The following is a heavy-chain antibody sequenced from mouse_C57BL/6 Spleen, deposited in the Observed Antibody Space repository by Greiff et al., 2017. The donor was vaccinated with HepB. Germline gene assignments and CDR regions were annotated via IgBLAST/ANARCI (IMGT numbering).Heavy chain of an antibody. CDR2: IYIGNGYT. D-gene: IGHD1-1*01. CDR1: GYTFTSYG. Sequence: VQLQQSGAELVRPGSSVKMSCKTSGYTFTSYGINWVKQRPGQGLEWIGYIYIGNGYTEYNEKFKGKATLTSDTSSSTAYMQLSSLTSEASAIYVCARSGTTVVATDWYFDVWGTGTTVTGSS. J-gene: IGHJ1*03. CDR3: ARSGTTVVATDWYFDV. V-gene: IGHV1-58*01.